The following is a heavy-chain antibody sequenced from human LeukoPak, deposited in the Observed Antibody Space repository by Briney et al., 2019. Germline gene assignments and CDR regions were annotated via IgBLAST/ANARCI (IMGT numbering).Heavy chain of an antibody. CDR1: GFTFGDYA. V-gene: IGHV3-49*04. CDR2: IRNKAYGGTA. CDR3: ARGIIGLRGFDY. D-gene: IGHD1-20*01. Sequence: GGSLRLSCTASGFTFGDYAMSWVRQAPGKGLEWVGFIRNKAYGGTAEYAASVKGSFTISRDDSKSIAYLQMNSLKTEDTAVYYCARGIIGLRGFDYWGQGTLVTVSS. J-gene: IGHJ4*02.